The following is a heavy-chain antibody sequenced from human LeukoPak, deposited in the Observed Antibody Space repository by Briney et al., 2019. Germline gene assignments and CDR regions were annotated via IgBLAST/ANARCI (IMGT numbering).Heavy chain of an antibody. CDR1: GYTLTELS. Sequence: GASVKVSCKVSGYTLTELSMHWVRQAPGKGLEWMGGFDPEDGETIYAQKFQGRVTMTEGTSTDTAYMELSSLRSEDTAVYYCATVYRSSEGVNWFDPWGQGTLVTVSS. J-gene: IGHJ5*02. CDR2: FDPEDGET. CDR3: ATVYRSSEGVNWFDP. D-gene: IGHD6-6*01. V-gene: IGHV1-24*01.